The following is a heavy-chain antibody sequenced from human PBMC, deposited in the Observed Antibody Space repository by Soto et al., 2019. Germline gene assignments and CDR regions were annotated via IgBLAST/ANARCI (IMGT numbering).Heavy chain of an antibody. CDR2: IYSAGNT. Sequence: GSLRLSCAASGFTVSSNYMSWVRQAPGKGLEWISIIYSAGNTYYADSVKGRFTISRDNSKNTLYLQMNSLGAEDTAVYYCTRDFVVGGPTINYYYGMDVWGQGTTVTVSS. V-gene: IGHV3-66*01. D-gene: IGHD1-26*01. J-gene: IGHJ6*02. CDR1: GFTVSSNY. CDR3: TRDFVVGGPTINYYYGMDV.